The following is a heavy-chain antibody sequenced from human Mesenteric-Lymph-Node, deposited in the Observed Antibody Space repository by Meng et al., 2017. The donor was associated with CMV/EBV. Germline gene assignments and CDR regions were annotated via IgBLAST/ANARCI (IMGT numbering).Heavy chain of an antibody. Sequence: SGPTLVKPTQTLTLTCTFSGFSLSTSGMCVSWVRQPPGKALEWLALIDWDDDKYYSTSLKTRLTISKDTSKNQVVLTMTNMDPVDTATYYCAHGIAARPGILELGWFDPWGQGTLVTVSS. CDR2: IDWDDDK. V-gene: IGHV2-70*20. D-gene: IGHD6-6*01. CDR1: GFSLSTSGMC. J-gene: IGHJ5*02. CDR3: AHGIAARPGILELGWFDP.